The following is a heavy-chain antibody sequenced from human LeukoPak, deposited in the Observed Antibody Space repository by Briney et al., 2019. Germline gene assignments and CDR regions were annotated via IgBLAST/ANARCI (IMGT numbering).Heavy chain of an antibody. J-gene: IGHJ3*02. CDR2: INPNSGGT. D-gene: IGHD2-2*01. V-gene: IGHV1-2*02. Sequence: ASVKVSCKASGYTFTGHYIHWVRQAPGQGLEWMGWINPNSGGTNYAQKFQGRVTMIRDTSISTAYMELSRLRSDDTAVYYCARVSVYGCSSTTCLVLDIWGQGTMVTVSS. CDR3: ARVSVYGCSSTTCLVLDI. CDR1: GYTFTGHY.